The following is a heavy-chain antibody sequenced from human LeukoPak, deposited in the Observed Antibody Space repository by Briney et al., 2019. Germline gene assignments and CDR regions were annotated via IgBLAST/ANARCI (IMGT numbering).Heavy chain of an antibody. J-gene: IGHJ6*02. CDR1: GFTVSSNY. Sequence: GESLRLSCAASGFTVSSNYMSWVRQAPGKGLEWVSVIYSGGSTYYADSVKGRFTISRHNSKNTLYLQMNSLRAEDTAVYYCARVLVQSYYGMDVWGQGTTVTVSS. CDR3: ARVLVQSYYGMDV. CDR2: IYSGGST. V-gene: IGHV3-53*04. D-gene: IGHD3-10*01.